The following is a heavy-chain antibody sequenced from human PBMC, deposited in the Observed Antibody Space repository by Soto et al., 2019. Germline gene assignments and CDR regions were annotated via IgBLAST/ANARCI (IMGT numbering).Heavy chain of an antibody. CDR2: INPSGGST. D-gene: IGHD3-10*01. J-gene: IGHJ3*02. CDR3: ARVVSGAHDAFDI. V-gene: IGHV1-46*03. CDR1: GSTFTSSY. Sequence: ASVKVSCKASGSTFTSSYIHWVRQAPGQGLEWMGIINPSGGSTSSAQKLQGRVTMTRDTSTSTVYMELSSLRSEDTAVYYCARVVSGAHDAFDIWGQGTMVTVSS.